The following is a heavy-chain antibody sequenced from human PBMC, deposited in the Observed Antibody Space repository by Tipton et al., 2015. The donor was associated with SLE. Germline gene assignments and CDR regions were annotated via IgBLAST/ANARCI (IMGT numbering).Heavy chain of an antibody. CDR1: GFTFSSYG. V-gene: IGHV3-30*02. CDR3: ASGIAAALDAFDI. Sequence: SLRLSCAASGFTFSSYGMHWVRQAPGKGLEWVAFIRYDGSNKYYADSVKGRFTISRDNSKNTLYLQMNSLRAEDTAVYYCASGIAAALDAFDIWGQGTMVTVSS. D-gene: IGHD6-13*01. J-gene: IGHJ3*02. CDR2: IRYDGSNK.